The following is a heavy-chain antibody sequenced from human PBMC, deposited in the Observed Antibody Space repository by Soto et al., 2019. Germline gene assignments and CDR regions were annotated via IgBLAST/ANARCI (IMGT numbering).Heavy chain of an antibody. CDR3: AKETGYSSVWYEGWFDP. J-gene: IGHJ5*02. Sequence: EVQLLESGGGLVQPGGSLRLSCAASGFTFSSYAMSWVRQAPGKGLEWVSAISGSGGSTYYADSVKGRFTISRDNSKNTLYLQMNSLRAEDTAVYYCAKETGYSSVWYEGWFDPWGQGTLVTVSS. D-gene: IGHD6-19*01. V-gene: IGHV3-23*01. CDR2: ISGSGGST. CDR1: GFTFSSYA.